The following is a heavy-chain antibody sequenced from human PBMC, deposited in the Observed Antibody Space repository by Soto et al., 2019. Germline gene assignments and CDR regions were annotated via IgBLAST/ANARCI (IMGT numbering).Heavy chain of an antibody. Sequence: PSETLSLTCAVSGGSISSGGYSWSWIRQPPGKGLEWIGYIYHSGSTYYNPSLKSRVTISVDRSKNQFSLKLSSVTAADTAVYYCARIRQQLVLYFDYRGQGTLVTVSS. J-gene: IGHJ4*02. D-gene: IGHD6-13*01. CDR3: ARIRQQLVLYFDY. CDR2: IYHSGST. V-gene: IGHV4-30-2*01. CDR1: GGSISSGGYS.